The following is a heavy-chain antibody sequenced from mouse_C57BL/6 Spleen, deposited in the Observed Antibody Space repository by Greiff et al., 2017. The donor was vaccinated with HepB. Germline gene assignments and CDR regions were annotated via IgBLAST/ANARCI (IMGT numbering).Heavy chain of an antibody. CDR1: GYTFTEYT. CDR3: ARNEADYYGSSYVSLDY. CDR2: FYPGSGSI. Sequence: VQLQQSGAELVKPGASVKLSCKASGYTFTEYTIHWVKQRSGQGLEWIGWFYPGSGSIKYNEKFKDKATLTADKSSSTVYMELSRLTSEDSAVYFCARNEADYYGSSYVSLDYWGQGTTLTVSS. J-gene: IGHJ2*01. V-gene: IGHV1-62-2*01. D-gene: IGHD1-1*01.